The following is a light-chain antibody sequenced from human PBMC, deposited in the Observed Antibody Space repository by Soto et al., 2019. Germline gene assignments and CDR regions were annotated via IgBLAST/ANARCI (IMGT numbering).Light chain of an antibody. CDR3: QQYNTWPLT. Sequence: EIVMTQSPATLSVSPGERATLPCRASQSLNNHLAWYQQKPGQAPRLLIYFTSTRATGIPARFSGSGSGTEFTLTISSLQSEDFAVYYCQQYNTWPLTFGGGTKVETK. CDR2: FTS. V-gene: IGKV3D-15*01. CDR1: QSLNNH. J-gene: IGKJ4*01.